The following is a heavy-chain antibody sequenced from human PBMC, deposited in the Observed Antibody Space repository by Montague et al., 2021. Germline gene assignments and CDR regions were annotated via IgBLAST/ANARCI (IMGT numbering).Heavy chain of an antibody. Sequence: SETPSLTCTVSGGSISSFYWSWIRQPPEKGLELIAYIYYSGSAGGTTNYNPSLKSRVTISVDSSKNQLSLQLTSVTTADTAVYYCAGGRGNSYVSFDSWGQGTLISVSS. D-gene: IGHD5-18*01. J-gene: IGHJ4*02. CDR1: GGSISSFY. CDR3: AGGRGNSYVSFDS. V-gene: IGHV4-59*13. CDR2: IYYSGSAGGTT.